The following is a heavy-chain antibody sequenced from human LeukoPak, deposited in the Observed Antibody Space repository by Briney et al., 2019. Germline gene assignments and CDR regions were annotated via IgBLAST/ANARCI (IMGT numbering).Heavy chain of an antibody. CDR3: ANGLLRGVQY. V-gene: IGHV3-23*01. J-gene: IGHJ4*02. Sequence: PGGSVRLSCAASGLTFSYYAMRWVRQAGGKGLAGVSAISGSGGITYYADSVKGRFIISRDNSKNTLYLQINSLRAEDTAVYYCANGLLRGVQYWGQGTLVTVSS. D-gene: IGHD3-10*01. CDR2: ISGSGGIT. CDR1: GLTFSYYA.